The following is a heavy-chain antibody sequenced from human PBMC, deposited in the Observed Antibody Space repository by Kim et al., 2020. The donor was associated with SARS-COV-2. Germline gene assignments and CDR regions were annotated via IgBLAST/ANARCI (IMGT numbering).Heavy chain of an antibody. CDR3: ARDNWVYCSSTSCQRNFDY. D-gene: IGHD2-2*01. Sequence: ASVKVSCKASGYTFTSYGISWVRQAPGQGLEWMGWISAYNGNTNYAQKLQGRVTMTTDTSTSTAYMELRSLRSDDTAVYYCARDNWVYCSSTSCQRNFDYWGQGTLVTVSS. CDR2: ISAYNGNT. V-gene: IGHV1-18*01. CDR1: GYTFTSYG. J-gene: IGHJ4*02.